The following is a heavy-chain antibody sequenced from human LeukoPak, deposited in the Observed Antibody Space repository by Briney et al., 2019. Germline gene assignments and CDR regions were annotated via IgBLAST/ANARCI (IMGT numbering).Heavy chain of an antibody. D-gene: IGHD3-10*01. CDR3: ARGRLLWFGESRNWFDP. CDR1: GGSFSGYY. V-gene: IGHV4-34*01. Sequence: PSETLSLTCAVYGGSFSGYYWSWIRQPPGKGLEWIGEINHSGSTNYNPSLKSRVTISVDTSKNQFSLKLSSVTAADTAVYYCARGRLLWFGESRNWFDPWGQGTLVTVSS. J-gene: IGHJ5*02. CDR2: INHSGST.